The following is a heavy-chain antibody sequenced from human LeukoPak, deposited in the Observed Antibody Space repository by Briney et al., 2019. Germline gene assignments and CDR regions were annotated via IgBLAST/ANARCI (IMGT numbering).Heavy chain of an antibody. D-gene: IGHD7-27*01. CDR2: ISWNSGSI. V-gene: IGHV3-9*01. Sequence: QPGGSLRLSCAASGFTFDDYAMHWVRQAPGKGLEWVSGISWNSGSIGYADSVKGRFTISRDNAKNSLYLQMNSLRAEDTALYYCAKELTGTYYYYGMDVWGQGTRSPSP. CDR1: GFTFDDYA. J-gene: IGHJ6*02. CDR3: AKELTGTYYYYGMDV.